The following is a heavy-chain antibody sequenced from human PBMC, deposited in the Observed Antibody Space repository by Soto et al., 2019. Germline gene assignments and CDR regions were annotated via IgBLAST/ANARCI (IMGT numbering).Heavy chain of an antibody. V-gene: IGHV4-34*01. J-gene: IGHJ5*02. CDR2: INHSGST. CDR3: ARGPGHIVVVVAASENWFDP. CDR1: GGSFSGYY. Sequence: SETLSLTCAVYGGSFSGYYWSWIRQPPGKGLEWIGEINHSGSTNYNPSLESRVTISVDTSKNQFSLKLSSVTAADTAVYYCARGPGHIVVVVAASENWFDPWGQGTLVTVS. D-gene: IGHD2-15*01.